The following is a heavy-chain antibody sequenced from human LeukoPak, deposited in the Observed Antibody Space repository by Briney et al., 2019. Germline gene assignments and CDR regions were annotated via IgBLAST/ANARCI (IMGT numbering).Heavy chain of an antibody. CDR1: GFTFSSYW. V-gene: IGHV3-74*01. J-gene: IGHJ4*02. CDR3: VSFGSGSWSY. Sequence: GGSLRLSCAASGFTFSSYWMHWVRQAPGQGLVWVSRINSDGSSTTYADSVKGRFTISRDNAKNTLYLQMNSLRAEDTAMYYCVSFGSGSWSYWGQGTLVTVSS. D-gene: IGHD3-10*01. CDR2: INSDGSST.